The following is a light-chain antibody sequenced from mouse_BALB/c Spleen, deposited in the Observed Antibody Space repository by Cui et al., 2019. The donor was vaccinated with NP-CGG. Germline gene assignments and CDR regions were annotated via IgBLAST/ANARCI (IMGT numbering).Light chain of an antibody. CDR3: ALWYSNHWV. CDR2: GTN. Sequence: QVVVNQAAAITTSPGETVTLTCRSSTGAVTTSNYANWVQEKPDHLFTGLIGGTNNRAPGVPARFSGSLIGDKAALTITGAQTEDEAIYFCALWYSNHWVFGGGTKLTVL. CDR1: TGAVTTSNY. V-gene: IGLV1*01. J-gene: IGLJ1*01.